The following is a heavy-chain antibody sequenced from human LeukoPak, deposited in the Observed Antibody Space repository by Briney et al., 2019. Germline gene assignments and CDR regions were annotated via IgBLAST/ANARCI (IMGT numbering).Heavy chain of an antibody. V-gene: IGHV3-43D*03. CDR1: GFTFDDYA. Sequence: GGSLRLSCAASGFTFDDYAMHWVRQAPGKGLEWVSVISWEGGSTYYADSVKGRFTISRDNSKNSLYLQMHSLRAEDSALYYCAKDAYCSSTSCYGGLGYWGQGTLVTVSS. D-gene: IGHD2-2*01. J-gene: IGHJ4*02. CDR3: AKDAYCSSTSCYGGLGY. CDR2: ISWEGGST.